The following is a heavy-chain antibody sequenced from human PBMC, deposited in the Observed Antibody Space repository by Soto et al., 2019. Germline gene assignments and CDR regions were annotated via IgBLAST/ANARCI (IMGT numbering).Heavy chain of an antibody. J-gene: IGHJ6*03. CDR2: ISSSSSYI. Sequence: EVQLVESGGGLVKPGGSLRLSCAASGFTFSSYSMNWVRQAPGKGLEWVSSISSSSSYIYYADSVKGRFTISRDNAKNSLYLQMNSLRAEDTAVYYCARDSRRYCSGGSCYPSYYYYYMDVWGKGTTVTVSS. V-gene: IGHV3-21*01. D-gene: IGHD2-15*01. CDR1: GFTFSSYS. CDR3: ARDSRRYCSGGSCYPSYYYYYMDV.